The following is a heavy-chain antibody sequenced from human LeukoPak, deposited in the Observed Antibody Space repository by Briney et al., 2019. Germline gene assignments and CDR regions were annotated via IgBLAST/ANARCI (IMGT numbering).Heavy chain of an antibody. CDR2: ISSSSSYI. D-gene: IGHD1-26*01. CDR1: RFTFSSYS. Sequence: GGSLRLSCAASRFTFSSYSMNWVRQAPGKGLEWVSSISSSSSYIYYADSVKGRFTISRGNSKNTVYLQMNSLRAEDTAVYYCARDDSSPRGSYADAFDIWGQGTMVTVSS. J-gene: IGHJ3*02. V-gene: IGHV3-21*06. CDR3: ARDDSSPRGSYADAFDI.